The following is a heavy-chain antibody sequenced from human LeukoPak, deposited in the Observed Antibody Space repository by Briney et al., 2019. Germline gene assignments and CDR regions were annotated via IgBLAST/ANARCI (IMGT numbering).Heavy chain of an antibody. Sequence: PGGSLRLSCAASGFTSDNYWMTWLRQAPGKGLEWVANIKQDGSEKYYVDSVKGRFTISRDNAKNSLYLQMNSLRAEDTAVYYCARGRWFGGSYYFDYWGQGTLVTVSS. CDR1: GFTSDNYW. V-gene: IGHV3-7*01. CDR3: ARGRWFGGSYYFDY. CDR2: IKQDGSEK. D-gene: IGHD3-10*01. J-gene: IGHJ4*02.